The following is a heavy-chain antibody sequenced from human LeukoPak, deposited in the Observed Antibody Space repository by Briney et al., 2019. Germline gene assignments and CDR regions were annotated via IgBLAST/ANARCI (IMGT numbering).Heavy chain of an antibody. V-gene: IGHV4-59*12. J-gene: IGHJ4*02. CDR3: ARDRPLYCSGGSCSTHFDY. Sequence: ASETLSLTCTVSGGSISSYYWSWIRQPPGKGLEWIGYIYYSGSTNYNPSLKSRVTISEDTSKNQFSLKLSFVSAADTAVYYCARDRPLYCSGGSCSTHFDYWGQGTLVTVSS. D-gene: IGHD2-15*01. CDR1: GGSISSYY. CDR2: IYYSGST.